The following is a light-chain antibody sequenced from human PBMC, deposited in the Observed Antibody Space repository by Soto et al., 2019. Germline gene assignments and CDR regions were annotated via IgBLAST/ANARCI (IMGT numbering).Light chain of an antibody. CDR3: QQRSNWPPFT. CDR1: QSVSSS. CDR2: DAS. J-gene: IGKJ3*01. V-gene: IGKV3-11*01. Sequence: ERVWTQSPATLSLSPGERATLSCRASQSVSSSLAWYQQKPGQAPRLLIYDASNRATGIPARFSGSGSGTDFTLTIRSLEPEDFAVYYCQQRSNWPPFTFGPGTKVDIK.